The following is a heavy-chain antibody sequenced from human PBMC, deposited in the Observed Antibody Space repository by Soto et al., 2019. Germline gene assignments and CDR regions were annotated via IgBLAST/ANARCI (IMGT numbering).Heavy chain of an antibody. J-gene: IGHJ3*01. V-gene: IGHV1-69*12. CDR3: ARGHQYGGNSDAFEF. CDR2: IIPFFSSV. Sequence: QVHLVQSGAEVKKPGSSVKVSCKASGLTFSSSTLTWVRQVPGQGPEWMGGIIPFFSSVNYAQKFQDRVTITADVSTSTTYRELRSLRSEDTAVYYCARGHQYGGNSDAFEFWGQGTVVTVSS. D-gene: IGHD2-21*02. CDR1: GLTFSSST.